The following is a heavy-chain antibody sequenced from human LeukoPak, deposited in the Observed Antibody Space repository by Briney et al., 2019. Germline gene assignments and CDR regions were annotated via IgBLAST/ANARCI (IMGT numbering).Heavy chain of an antibody. J-gene: IGHJ4*02. D-gene: IGHD4-17*01. CDR1: RFTFSSYG. Sequence: PGGSLRLSCAASRFTFSSYGMYWVRQAPGKGLEWVAFIRYDGSNKYYADSVKGRFTISRDDSKNTLYLEMNSLRPEDTALYYCAKDERVYGTDAGTLLDYWGQGTLVSVSS. CDR2: IRYDGSNK. V-gene: IGHV3-30*02. CDR3: AKDERVYGTDAGTLLDY.